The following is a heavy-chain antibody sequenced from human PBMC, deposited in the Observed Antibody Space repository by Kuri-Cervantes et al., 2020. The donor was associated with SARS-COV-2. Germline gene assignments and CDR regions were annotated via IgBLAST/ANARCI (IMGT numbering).Heavy chain of an antibody. CDR1: GFTFSSYS. CDR2: ISSSSSYI. J-gene: IGHJ4*02. D-gene: IGHD1-1*01. V-gene: IGHV3-21*01. Sequence: GESLKISCAASGFTFSSYSMNWVRQAPGKGLEWVSSISSSSSYIYYADSVKGRFTISRDNSNNILYLQMNNLRPEDTAVYYCTGESYRWNVGFDFWGQGTLVTVSS. CDR3: TGESYRWNVGFDF.